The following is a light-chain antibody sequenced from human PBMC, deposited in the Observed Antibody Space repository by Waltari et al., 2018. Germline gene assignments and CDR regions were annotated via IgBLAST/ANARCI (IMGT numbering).Light chain of an antibody. CDR2: KAS. CDR3: QQYNSYSWT. CDR1: QRISSW. V-gene: IGKV1-5*03. J-gene: IGKJ1*01. Sequence: DIQMTQSPSTLSASVGDRVTITCRASQRISSWLAWYQQKPGKAPKLLIYKASSLESGVPSRFSGSGSGTEFTLTISSLQPDDFATDYCQQYNSYSWTFGQGTKVEIK.